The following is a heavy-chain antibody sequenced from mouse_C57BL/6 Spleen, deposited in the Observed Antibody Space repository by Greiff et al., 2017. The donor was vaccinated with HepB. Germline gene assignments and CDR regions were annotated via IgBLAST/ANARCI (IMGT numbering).Heavy chain of an antibody. V-gene: IGHV1-61*01. D-gene: IGHD1-1*01. CDR3: ARRFITTVVYFDY. CDR1: GYTFTSYW. J-gene: IGHJ2*01. CDR2: IYPSDSET. Sequence: QVQLQQPGAELVRPGSSVKLSCKASGYTFTSYWMDWVKQRPGQGLEWIGNIYPSDSETHYNQKFKDKATLTVDKSSSTAYMQLSSLTSEDSAVYDCARRFITTVVYFDYWGQGTTLTVSS.